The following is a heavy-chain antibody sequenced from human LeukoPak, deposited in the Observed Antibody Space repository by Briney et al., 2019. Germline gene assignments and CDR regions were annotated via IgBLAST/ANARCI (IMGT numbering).Heavy chain of an antibody. Sequence: SETLSLTCTVSGDSNSQYYWSWIRQSPGKGLEWIGYIYYSGATNYNPSLKGRVTMSVDTSKTQFSLKLRSVTAADTAMYYCARDRRRASGVGALDIWGQGTMVTVSS. J-gene: IGHJ3*02. D-gene: IGHD3-10*01. CDR2: IYYSGAT. CDR3: ARDRRRASGVGALDI. CDR1: GDSNSQYY. V-gene: IGHV4-59*01.